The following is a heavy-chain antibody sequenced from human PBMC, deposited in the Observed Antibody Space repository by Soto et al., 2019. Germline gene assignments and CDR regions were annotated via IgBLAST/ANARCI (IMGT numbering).Heavy chain of an antibody. J-gene: IGHJ4*02. CDR1: GYTFTSYG. Sequence: ASVKVSCKASGYTFTSYGISWVRQAPGQGLEWMGWISAYNGNTNYAQKLQGRVTMTTDTSTSTAYMELRRLRSDDTAVYYCARAPSYCSSTSCYPSFDYWGQGTLVTVSS. D-gene: IGHD2-2*01. V-gene: IGHV1-18*01. CDR3: ARAPSYCSSTSCYPSFDY. CDR2: ISAYNGNT.